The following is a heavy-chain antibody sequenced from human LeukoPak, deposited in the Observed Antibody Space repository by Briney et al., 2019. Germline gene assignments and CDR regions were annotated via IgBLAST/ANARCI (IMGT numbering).Heavy chain of an antibody. CDR2: IYHSGST. Sequence: PSETLSLTCAVSGGSISSSNWWSWVRQPPGKGLEWIGEIYHSGSTNYNPSLKSRVTISVDKSKNQFSLKLSSVTAADTAVYYCARGGHGDYPYYFDYWGQGTLVTVSS. J-gene: IGHJ4*02. CDR3: ARGGHGDYPYYFDY. CDR1: GGSISSSNW. V-gene: IGHV4-4*02. D-gene: IGHD4-17*01.